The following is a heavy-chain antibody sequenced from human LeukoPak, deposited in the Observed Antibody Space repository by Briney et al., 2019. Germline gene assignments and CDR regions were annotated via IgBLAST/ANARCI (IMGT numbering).Heavy chain of an antibody. V-gene: IGHV3-21*01. CDR2: ISSSSSYI. J-gene: IGHJ3*02. D-gene: IGHD3-16*02. CDR3: ARAVMITFGGVIPDAFDI. Sequence: PGGSLRLSCAASGFTFSSYSMNWVRQAPGKGLEWVSSISSSSSYIYYADSVKGRFTISRDNAKNSLYLQMNSLRAEDTAVYYCARAVMITFGGVIPDAFDIWGQGTMVTVSS. CDR1: GFTFSSYS.